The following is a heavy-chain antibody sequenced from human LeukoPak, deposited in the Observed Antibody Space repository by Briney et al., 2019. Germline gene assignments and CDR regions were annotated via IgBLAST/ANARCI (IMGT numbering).Heavy chain of an antibody. CDR3: TRDLGGVGATVFDY. J-gene: IGHJ4*02. CDR1: GYSFTGYY. CDR2: INPSSFDT. Sequence: VASVKVSCKASGYSFTGYYLHWVRQAPGQGLEWMGWINPSSFDTKYTQKFQGRVTMTRDTSISTAYMELSRLRSDDTAIYYCTRDLGGVGATVFDYWGQGTLVTVSS. V-gene: IGHV1-2*02. D-gene: IGHD1-26*01.